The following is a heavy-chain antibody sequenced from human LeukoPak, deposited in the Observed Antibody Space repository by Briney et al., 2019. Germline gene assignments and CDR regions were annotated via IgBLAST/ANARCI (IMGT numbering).Heavy chain of an antibody. Sequence: SETLSLTCAVYGGSFSGYYWSWIRQPPGKGLEWIGEINHNGSTNYNPSLKSRVTISVDTSKNQFSLKLSSVTAADTAVYYCARASLRFSYAFDIWGQGTMVTVSS. J-gene: IGHJ3*02. CDR1: GGSFSGYY. CDR3: ARASLRFSYAFDI. V-gene: IGHV4-34*01. D-gene: IGHD3-3*01. CDR2: INHNGST.